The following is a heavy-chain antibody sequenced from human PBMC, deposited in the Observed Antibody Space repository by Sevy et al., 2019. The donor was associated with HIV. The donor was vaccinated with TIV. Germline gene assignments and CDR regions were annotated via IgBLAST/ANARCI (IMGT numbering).Heavy chain of an antibody. CDR2: IYDAGST. J-gene: IGHJ3*02. V-gene: IGHV3-53*01. CDR3: ARESGYSSSPGAFDI. D-gene: IGHD6-19*01. CDR1: GFTFSSYD. Sequence: GGSLRLSCAASGFTFSSYDMNWVRQAPGKGLEWVSLIYDAGSTYFADSVEGRFTISRDDSKNTLYLQMNSLRAEDTAVYFCARESGYSSSPGAFDIWGQGTMVTVSS.